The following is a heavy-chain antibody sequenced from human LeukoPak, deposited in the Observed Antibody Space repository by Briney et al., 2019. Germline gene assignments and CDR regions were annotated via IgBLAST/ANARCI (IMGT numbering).Heavy chain of an antibody. CDR1: GFIFSSYG. CDR3: AKDLWVAAAGTIGDY. D-gene: IGHD6-13*01. V-gene: IGHV3-30*02. J-gene: IGHJ4*02. CDR2: IRYDGSKK. Sequence: PGGSLRLSCAASGFIFSSYGMHWVRQAPGKGLEWVAFIRYDGSKKYYADSVKGRFTISRDNSKNTLYLQMNSLRAEDTAVYYCAKDLWVAAAGTIGDYWGQGTLVTVSS.